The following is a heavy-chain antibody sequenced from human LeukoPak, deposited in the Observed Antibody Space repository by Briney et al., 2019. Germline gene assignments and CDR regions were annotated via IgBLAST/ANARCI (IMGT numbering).Heavy chain of an antibody. CDR1: GGSFSGYY. Sequence: KPSATLSLTCAVYGGSFSGYYWSWIRQPPGKGLEWIGEINHSGSTNYNPSLKSRVTISVDTSKNQFSLKLSSVTAADTAVYYCARGEDIAAAGNYFDYWGQGTLVTVSS. CDR3: ARGEDIAAAGNYFDY. CDR2: INHSGST. J-gene: IGHJ4*02. V-gene: IGHV4-34*01. D-gene: IGHD6-13*01.